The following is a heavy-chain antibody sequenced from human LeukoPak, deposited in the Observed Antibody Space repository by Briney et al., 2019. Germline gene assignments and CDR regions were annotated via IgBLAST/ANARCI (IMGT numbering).Heavy chain of an antibody. CDR2: IYYSGST. V-gene: IGHV4-31*03. Sequence: SETLSLTCTVSGGSISSGGYYWSWIRQHPGKGLEWIGYIYYSGSTYYNPSLKSRVTISVDASKNQFSLKLSSVTAADTAVYYCARAPPPPSRIAVAGTNWFDPWGQGTLVTVSS. D-gene: IGHD6-19*01. CDR3: ARAPPPPSRIAVAGTNWFDP. J-gene: IGHJ5*02. CDR1: GGSISSGGYY.